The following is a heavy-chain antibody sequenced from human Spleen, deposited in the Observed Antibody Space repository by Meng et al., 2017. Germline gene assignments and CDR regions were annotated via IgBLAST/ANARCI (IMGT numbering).Heavy chain of an antibody. Sequence: QGQLQQWVAGLLTASVTLSLTCAVYGGSFSSYYWSCIRQPPGKGLEWIGEINHSGSTNYTPSLESRATISVDTSQNNLSLKLSSVTAADSAVYYCARGPTTMAHDFDYWGQGTLVTVSS. CDR3: ARGPTTMAHDFDY. J-gene: IGHJ4*02. CDR1: GGSFSSYY. D-gene: IGHD4-11*01. CDR2: INHSGST. V-gene: IGHV4-34*01.